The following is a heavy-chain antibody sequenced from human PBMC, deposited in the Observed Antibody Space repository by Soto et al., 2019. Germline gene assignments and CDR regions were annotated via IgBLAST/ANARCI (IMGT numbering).Heavy chain of an antibody. V-gene: IGHV4-59*01. CDR1: GGSISSNY. D-gene: IGHD6-13*01. CDR3: AREGVSSTWYYYYAMDV. CDR2: ISYSGST. J-gene: IGHJ6*02. Sequence: SETLSLTCTVSGGSISSNYWNWIRQPPGKGLEWIGYISYSGSTNYNPSLKSRVTISVDTSKKQFSLKLSSVTAADTAVYYCAREGVSSTWYYYYAMDVWGQGTTVT.